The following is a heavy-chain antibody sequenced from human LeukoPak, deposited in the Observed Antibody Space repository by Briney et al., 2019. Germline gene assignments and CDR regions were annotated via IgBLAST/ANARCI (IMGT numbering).Heavy chain of an antibody. Sequence: GASVKVSCKASGYTFTGYLMYWVRQAPGQGLEWMGWISPNSGDTKYAQNFQGRVTMTRDTSISTAYMEVSRLRSDDTAVYYCVRGLTTVATWLYLWGRGTLVTVSS. CDR3: VRGLTTVATWLYL. CDR1: GYTFTGYL. J-gene: IGHJ2*01. D-gene: IGHD4-23*01. CDR2: ISPNSGDT. V-gene: IGHV1-2*02.